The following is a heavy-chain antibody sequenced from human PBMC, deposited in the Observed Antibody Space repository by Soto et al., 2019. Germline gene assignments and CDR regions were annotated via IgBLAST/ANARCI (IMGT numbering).Heavy chain of an antibody. CDR1: GYSISSGYY. Sequence: PSETLSLTCAVSGYSISSGYYWGWIRQPPVKGLEWIGSIYHSGSTYYNPSLKSRVTISVDTSKNQFSLKLSSVTAAVTAVYYCARERVITFGGRGFYDYSGRGSLVSVSS. J-gene: IGHJ4*02. D-gene: IGHD3-16*01. CDR2: IYHSGST. CDR3: ARERVITFGGRGFYDY. V-gene: IGHV4-38-2*02.